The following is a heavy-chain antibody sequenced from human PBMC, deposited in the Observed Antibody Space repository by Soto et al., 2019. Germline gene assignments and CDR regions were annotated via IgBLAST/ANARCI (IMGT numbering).Heavy chain of an antibody. Sequence: ASVKVSCKVSGYTLTELSMHWVRQAPGKGLEWMGGFDPEDGETIYAQKFQGRVTMTEDTSTDTAYMELSSLRSEDTAVYYCATDGLRYFDYDCGMDVWGQGTTVTVSS. CDR1: GYTLTELS. CDR3: ATDGLRYFDYDCGMDV. CDR2: FDPEDGET. J-gene: IGHJ6*02. D-gene: IGHD3-9*01. V-gene: IGHV1-24*01.